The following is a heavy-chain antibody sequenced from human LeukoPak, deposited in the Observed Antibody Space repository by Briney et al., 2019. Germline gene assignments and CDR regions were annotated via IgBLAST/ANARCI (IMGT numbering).Heavy chain of an antibody. CDR2: IYRGGNT. CDR1: GFTVSSKY. J-gene: IGHJ5*02. Sequence: GGSLRLSCAASGFTVSSKYMTWVRQAPGKGLEWVSVIYRGGNTYHADSVKGRFSISRDNSKNTVNLQMNSLRAEDTAVYYCATFSYAGNAGGSAGSWGQETLVTVSS. V-gene: IGHV3-53*01. D-gene: IGHD4-23*01. CDR3: ATFSYAGNAGGSAGS.